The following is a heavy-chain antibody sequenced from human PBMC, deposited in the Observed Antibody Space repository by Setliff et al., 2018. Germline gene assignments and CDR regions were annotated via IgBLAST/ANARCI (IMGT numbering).Heavy chain of an antibody. CDR2: IIPIFGTA. CDR3: AREDGTYYNFWSGYSTTPYYGMDV. J-gene: IGHJ6*02. Sequence: SVKVSCKASGGTFSSYAISWVRQAPGQGLEWMGGIIPIFGTANYAQKFQGRVTITADESTSTTYMELSSLRSEDTAVYYCAREDGTYYNFWSGYSTTPYYGMDVWGQGTTVTVS. D-gene: IGHD3-3*01. V-gene: IGHV1-69*13. CDR1: GGTFSSYA.